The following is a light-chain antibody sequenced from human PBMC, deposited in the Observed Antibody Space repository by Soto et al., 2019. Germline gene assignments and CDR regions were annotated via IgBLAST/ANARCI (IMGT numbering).Light chain of an antibody. CDR3: QQRSNWPT. Sequence: EIVMTQSPATLSVSPGERATLSCRASQSVSSNLAWYQQKPGQAPRLLTYGASTRATGIPARFSGSGSGTDFTLTISSLEPEDFAVYYCQQRSNWPTFGQGTKVDIK. J-gene: IGKJ1*01. CDR2: GAS. V-gene: IGKV3-15*01. CDR1: QSVSSN.